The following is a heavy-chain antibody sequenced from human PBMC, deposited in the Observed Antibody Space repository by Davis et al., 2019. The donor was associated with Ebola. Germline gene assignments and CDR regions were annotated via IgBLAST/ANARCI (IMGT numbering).Heavy chain of an antibody. Sequence: GESLKISCAASEFTFSDHSMNWVRQAPGKGLDWISYISGGSRTIYYADSVKGRFTISRDNAKNSPYLQMNSLRDEDTAVYYCVRDNRRGYGMDVWGQGTTVTVSS. V-gene: IGHV3-48*02. CDR2: ISGGSRTI. CDR3: VRDNRRGYGMDV. CDR1: EFTFSDHS. J-gene: IGHJ6*02.